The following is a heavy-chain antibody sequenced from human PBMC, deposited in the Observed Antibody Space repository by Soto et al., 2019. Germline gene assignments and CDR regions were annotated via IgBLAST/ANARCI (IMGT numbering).Heavy chain of an antibody. CDR1: GGSISSGGYY. D-gene: IGHD3-10*01. J-gene: IGHJ4*02. CDR3: ASSGGSGSYYSSDY. CDR2: IYYSGST. Sequence: SETLSLTCTVSGGSISSGGYYWSWIRQHPGKGLEWIGYIYYSGSTYYNPSLKSRVTISVDTSKNQFSLKLSSVTAADTAVYYSASSGGSGSYYSSDYWGQGTLVTVSS. V-gene: IGHV4-31*03.